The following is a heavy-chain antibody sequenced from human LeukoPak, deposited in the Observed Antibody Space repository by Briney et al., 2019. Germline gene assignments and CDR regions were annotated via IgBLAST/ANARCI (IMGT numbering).Heavy chain of an antibody. CDR2: IRYDGSNK. Sequence: GGSLRLSCAAPGFTFSSYGMHWVRQAPGKGLEWVAFIRYDGSNKYYADSVKGRFTISRDNSKNTLYLQMNSLRAEDTAVYYCAKGPTLIGTAMTYPDYWGQGTLVTVSS. V-gene: IGHV3-30*02. CDR3: AKGPTLIGTAMTYPDY. D-gene: IGHD5-18*01. J-gene: IGHJ4*02. CDR1: GFTFSSYG.